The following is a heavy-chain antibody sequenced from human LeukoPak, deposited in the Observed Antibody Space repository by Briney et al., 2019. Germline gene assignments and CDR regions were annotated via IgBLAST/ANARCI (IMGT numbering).Heavy chain of an antibody. D-gene: IGHD4-23*01. CDR2: ISGSGGST. J-gene: IGHJ5*02. CDR3: AKGGLNDYGGNPAFDP. CDR1: GFTFSSYA. V-gene: IGHV3-23*01. Sequence: GGSLRLSCAASGFTFSSYAMSWVRQAPGKGLEWVSAISGSGGSTYYADSVKGRFTISRDNSKNTLYLQMNSLRAEDTAVYYCAKGGLNDYGGNPAFDPWGQGTLVTVSS.